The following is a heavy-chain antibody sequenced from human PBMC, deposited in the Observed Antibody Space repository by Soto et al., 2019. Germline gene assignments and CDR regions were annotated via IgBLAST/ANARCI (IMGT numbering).Heavy chain of an antibody. CDR2: MYHSGST. Sequence: SETLSLTCAVSGGSISSGGYSWSWIRQPPGKGLEWIGYMYHSGSTYYNPSLKSRVTISIDRSKNQFSLKLSSVTAADTAVYYCARIGYSNSSFDYWGQGTLVTVSS. CDR1: GGSISSGGYS. J-gene: IGHJ4*02. CDR3: ARIGYSNSSFDY. V-gene: IGHV4-30-2*01. D-gene: IGHD6-6*01.